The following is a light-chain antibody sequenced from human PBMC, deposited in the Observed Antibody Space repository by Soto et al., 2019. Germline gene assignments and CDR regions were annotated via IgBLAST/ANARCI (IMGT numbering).Light chain of an antibody. CDR2: GAS. V-gene: IGKV1-39*01. CDR1: QTVSNY. J-gene: IGKJ2*01. Sequence: DLQMTQSPSSLSASVGDKVTITCRASQTVSNYLNWYQQKPGKAPTLLIYGASSLQSGVPGRFSGSGSGTDFTLTISSLQPEDFATYYCQQSFSTPPDYTFGRGTKLEIK. CDR3: QQSFSTPPDYT.